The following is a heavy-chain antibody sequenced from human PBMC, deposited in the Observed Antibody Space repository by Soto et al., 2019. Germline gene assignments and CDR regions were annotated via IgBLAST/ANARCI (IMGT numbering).Heavy chain of an antibody. V-gene: IGHV3-11*01. CDR3: ASQLQVSRRKNYFHF. J-gene: IGHJ4*02. CDR2: ISATGETT. D-gene: IGHD1-7*01. CDR1: GFNFGGLY. Sequence: QVQLVESGGALVKPGGSLRLSCAASGFNFGGLYISWIRQAPGKGLEWVSFISATGETTYYADSVKGRFTISRDNAQKSLDLQMNSLRDEDTAIYYCASQLQVSRRKNYFHFWGQGTLVTVSS.